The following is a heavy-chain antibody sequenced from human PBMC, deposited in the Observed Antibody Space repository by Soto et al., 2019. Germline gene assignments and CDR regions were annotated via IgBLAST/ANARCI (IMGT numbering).Heavy chain of an antibody. CDR1: GCTFSSLD. CDR2: IIPISETT. CDR3: ARALLSHSYDSGGYDYYLHAMDV. J-gene: IGHJ6*02. Sequence: SVKVSCKASGCTFSSLDINWVRQAPGQGLEWMGGIIPISETTNYAQIFQGRVSIVADISKSTAYMALSRLRSEDTAVYYCARALLSHSYDSGGYDYYLHAMDVWGQGTTDSVSS. V-gene: IGHV1-69*06. D-gene: IGHD3-22*01.